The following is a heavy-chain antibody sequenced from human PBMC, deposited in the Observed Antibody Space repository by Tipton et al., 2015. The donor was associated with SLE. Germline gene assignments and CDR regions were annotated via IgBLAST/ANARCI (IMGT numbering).Heavy chain of an antibody. CDR2: ISSSSRYI. Sequence: GSLRLSCATSGFTFDDYAMHWVRQAPGKGLEWVSSISSSSRYIYHAESLKGRFTISRDNAKNSLYLQMNSLRVEDTAVYFCAGDDYASGITWGQGTLVTVSS. D-gene: IGHD3-10*01. CDR1: GFTFDDYA. J-gene: IGHJ5*02. V-gene: IGHV3-21*03. CDR3: AGDDYASGIT.